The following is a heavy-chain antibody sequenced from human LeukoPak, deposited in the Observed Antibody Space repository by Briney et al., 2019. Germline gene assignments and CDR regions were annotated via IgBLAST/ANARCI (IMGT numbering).Heavy chain of an antibody. J-gene: IGHJ3*02. V-gene: IGHV5-51*01. CDR3: ATAGGDSSGLDAFDI. CDR1: GYSFTSYW. CDR2: IYPGDSDT. Sequence: GESLKISCKGSGYSFTSYWIGWVRQMPGKGLVWMGIIYPGDSDTRYSPSFQGQVTISADKSISTAYLQWSSLKASDTAMYYCATAGGDSSGLDAFDIWGQGTMVTVSS. D-gene: IGHD3-22*01.